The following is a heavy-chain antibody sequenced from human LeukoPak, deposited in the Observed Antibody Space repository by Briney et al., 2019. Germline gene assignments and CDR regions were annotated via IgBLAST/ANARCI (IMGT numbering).Heavy chain of an antibody. Sequence: VASVKVSCKASGYTFTGYYMHWVRQAPGQGLEWMGWINPNSGGTNYAQKLEGRVTMTRATSISTAYMELSRLSSDDTAVYYCARGDPGYCSGGSCYSANWFDPWGQGTLVTVSS. CDR1: GYTFTGYY. CDR3: ARGDPGYCSGGSCYSANWFDP. J-gene: IGHJ5*02. D-gene: IGHD2-15*01. CDR2: INPNSGGT. V-gene: IGHV1-2*02.